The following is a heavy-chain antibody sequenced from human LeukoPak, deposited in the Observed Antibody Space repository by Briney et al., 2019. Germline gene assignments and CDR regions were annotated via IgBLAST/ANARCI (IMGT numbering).Heavy chain of an antibody. CDR1: GLTFSTYS. D-gene: IGHD6-19*01. J-gene: IGHJ4*02. Sequence: GGSLRLSCAVSGLTFSTYSVTWVRQGPGKGLEWVSSIYNSGAKIFYADSVKGRFTISRDNSKNMLYLQMNSLRVEDTAVYYCAKDVAPDSGWDLDYWGQGTLVTVSS. CDR3: AKDVAPDSGWDLDY. CDR2: IYNSGAKI. V-gene: IGHV3-23*01.